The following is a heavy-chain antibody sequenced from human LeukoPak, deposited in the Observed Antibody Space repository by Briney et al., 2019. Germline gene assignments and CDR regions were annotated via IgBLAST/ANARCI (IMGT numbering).Heavy chain of an antibody. D-gene: IGHD3-10*01. CDR3: ARGIWGFGDTNTFDP. Sequence: ASVKVSCKASGYTFTSYDINWVRQATGQGLEWMGWMNPNSGNTGYGQKFQGRATMTRNTSISTAYMELSSLRSEDTAVYYCARGIWGFGDTNTFDPWGQGTLVTVSS. CDR1: GYTFTSYD. V-gene: IGHV1-8*01. J-gene: IGHJ5*02. CDR2: MNPNSGNT.